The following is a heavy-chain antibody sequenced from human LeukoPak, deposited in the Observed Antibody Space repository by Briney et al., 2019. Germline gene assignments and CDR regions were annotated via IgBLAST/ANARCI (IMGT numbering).Heavy chain of an antibody. J-gene: IGHJ5*02. CDR1: GYTFTVYY. Sequence: ASVKVSCKASGYTFTVYYMHWVRQAPGQGLEWMGWINPNSGGTNYAQKFQGRVTMTRDTSISTAYMELSGLRSDDTAVYYCARDTTRDNWFDPWGQGTLVTVSS. CDR2: INPNSGGT. CDR3: ARDTTRDNWFDP. D-gene: IGHD1-26*01. V-gene: IGHV1-2*02.